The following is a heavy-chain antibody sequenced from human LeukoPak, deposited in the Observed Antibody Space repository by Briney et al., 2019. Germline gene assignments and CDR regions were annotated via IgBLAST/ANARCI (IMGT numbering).Heavy chain of an antibody. CDR2: IYYSGST. J-gene: IGHJ3*02. CDR3: ARQGYHDYVWGSYEIDI. D-gene: IGHD3-16*01. V-gene: IGHV4-39*01. Sequence: SETLSLTCTVSGASISSTTYYWGWIRQPPRTGLEWIASIYYSGSTYYNPSLKSRVTISVDTSKNQFSLKLSSVTAADTAVYYCARQGYHDYVWGSYEIDIWGQGTMVTVSS. CDR1: GASISSTTYY.